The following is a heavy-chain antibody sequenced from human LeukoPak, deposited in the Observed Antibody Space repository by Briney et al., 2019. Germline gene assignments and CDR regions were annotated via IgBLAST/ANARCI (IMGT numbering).Heavy chain of an antibody. CDR1: GYTFTDSY. V-gene: IGHV1-2*06. D-gene: IGHD4-17*01. CDR2: INPNSGGT. Sequence: ASVKVSCKASGYTFTDSYIHWVRQAPGQGLEGMGRINPNSGGTNYAQKFQGRVTMTRDTSITTAYMELSRLTSDDTAVHYCARDDGDYGAFDIWGQGTMVTVSS. J-gene: IGHJ3*02. CDR3: ARDDGDYGAFDI.